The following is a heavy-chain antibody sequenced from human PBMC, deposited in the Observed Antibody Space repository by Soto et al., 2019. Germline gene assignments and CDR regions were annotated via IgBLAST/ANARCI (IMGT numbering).Heavy chain of an antibody. J-gene: IGHJ6*02. CDR1: GFTFSDYY. CDR2: ISSSGYFT. V-gene: IGHV3-11*03. Sequence: PGGSLRLSCAASGFTFSDYYMNWIRQAPGKGLEWVSYISSSGYFTNYADSVRGRFTISRDNAKNSLYLQMNSLTAEDTAVYYCTRWDGYADVWGQGTTVTVSS. CDR3: TRWDGYADV. D-gene: IGHD1-26*01.